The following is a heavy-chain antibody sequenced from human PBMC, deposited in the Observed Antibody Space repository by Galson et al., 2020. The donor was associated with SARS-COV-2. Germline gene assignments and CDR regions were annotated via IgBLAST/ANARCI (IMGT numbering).Heavy chain of an antibody. CDR2: ISGSGTNI. J-gene: IGHJ3*01. V-gene: IGHV3-48*03. Sequence: GGSLRLSCAGSGFTFSTYEMNWVRQAPGKGLEWVSYISGSGTNIYYADSVKGRFTISRDNARSSLYLQMTSLSAEDTAVYYCASPYLAAASFFGAFDVWGLGTMVTVSS. D-gene: IGHD2-15*01. CDR3: ASPYLAAASFFGAFDV. CDR1: GFTFSTYE.